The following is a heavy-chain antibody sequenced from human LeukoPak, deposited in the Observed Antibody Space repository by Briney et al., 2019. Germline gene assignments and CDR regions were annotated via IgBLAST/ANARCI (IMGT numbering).Heavy chain of an antibody. D-gene: IGHD1-26*01. V-gene: IGHV3-30*19. Sequence: GESLKISCKGSGYSFTSYWIGWVRQMPGKGLEWVAVISYDGSNKYYADSVKGRFTISRDNSKNTLYLQMNSLRAEDTAVYYCAREYSGSYSPNIDYWGQGTLVTVSS. CDR2: ISYDGSNK. J-gene: IGHJ4*02. CDR3: AREYSGSYSPNIDY. CDR1: GYSFTSYW.